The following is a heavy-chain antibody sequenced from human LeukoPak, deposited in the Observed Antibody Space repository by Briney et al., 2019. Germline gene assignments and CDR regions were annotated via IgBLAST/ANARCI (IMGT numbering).Heavy chain of an antibody. CDR3: AKDFGRNLGGPGY. Sequence: GGSLRLSCAASGFTFSSYAMSWVRQAPGKGPEWVSALSGSGGSTYYADSVKGRFTISRDNSKKTLYLQMSSLRAEDTAVYYCAKDFGRNLGGPGYWGRGTLVIVSS. CDR2: LSGSGGST. J-gene: IGHJ4*02. CDR1: GFTFSSYA. V-gene: IGHV3-23*01. D-gene: IGHD1-14*01.